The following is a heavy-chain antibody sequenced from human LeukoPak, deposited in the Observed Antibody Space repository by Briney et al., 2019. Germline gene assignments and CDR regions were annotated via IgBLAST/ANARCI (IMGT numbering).Heavy chain of an antibody. CDR1: GFTFSSYG. V-gene: IGHV3-30*02. CDR3: AKGADTYDSSGYPIDY. Sequence: PGGSLRLSCAASGFTFSSYGMHWVRQAPGKGLEWVAVIWYDGSNKYYADSVKGRFTISRDNSKNTLYLQMNSLRAEDTAVYYCAKGADTYDSSGYPIDYWGQGTLVTVSS. CDR2: IWYDGSNK. D-gene: IGHD3-22*01. J-gene: IGHJ4*02.